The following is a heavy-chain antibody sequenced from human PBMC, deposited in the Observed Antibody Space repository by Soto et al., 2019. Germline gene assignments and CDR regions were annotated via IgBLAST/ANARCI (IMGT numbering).Heavy chain of an antibody. D-gene: IGHD5-12*01. CDR3: AKAYSGYDCAF. CDR2: ITSTGGGT. CDR1: GFTFSTYA. V-gene: IGHV3-23*01. Sequence: GGSLRLSCSASGFTFSTYAMNWVRQAPGKGLEWVSSITSTGGGTYYADSVRGRFIISRDNSKNTLYLHMSTLRAEDTAVYYCAKAYSGYDCAFWGQGTLVTVSS. J-gene: IGHJ4*02.